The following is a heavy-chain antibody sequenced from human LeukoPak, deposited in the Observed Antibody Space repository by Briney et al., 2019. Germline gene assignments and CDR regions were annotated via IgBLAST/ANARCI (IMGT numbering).Heavy chain of an antibody. CDR1: EFTFGDYA. CDR3: TRDAYSGSRYYYYMDV. D-gene: IGHD1-26*01. J-gene: IGHJ6*03. Sequence: GGSLRLSCTASEFTFGDYAMSWVRQAPGKGLEWVGLIRSKAYGGTTEYAASVKGRFTISRDDSKSIAYLQMNSLKTEDTAVYYCTRDAYSGSRYYYYMDVWGKGTTVTISS. V-gene: IGHV3-49*04. CDR2: IRSKAYGGTT.